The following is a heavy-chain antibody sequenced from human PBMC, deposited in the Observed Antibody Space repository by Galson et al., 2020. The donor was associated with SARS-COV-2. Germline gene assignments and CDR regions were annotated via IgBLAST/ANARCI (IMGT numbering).Heavy chain of an antibody. V-gene: IGHV4-30-4*08. CDR3: SSGMGGWFDP. D-gene: IGHD3-10*01. CDR2: IYYSGST. J-gene: IGHJ5*02. CDR1: GGSISSGDYY. Sequence: SETLSLTCTVSGGSISSGDYYWSWIRQPPGKGLEWIGYIYYSGSTYYNPSLKSRVTISVDTSKNQFSLKLSSVTAADTAVYYCSSGMGGWFDPWGQGTLVTVSS.